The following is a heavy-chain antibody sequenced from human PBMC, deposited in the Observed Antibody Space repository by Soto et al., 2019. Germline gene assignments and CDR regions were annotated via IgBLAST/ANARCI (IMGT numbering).Heavy chain of an antibody. Sequence: QVQLVESGGGVVQPGRSLRLSCAASGFTFSSYGMHWVRQAPGKGLEWVAVISYDGSNKYYADSVKGRFTISRDNSKNTLYLQMNSLRAEDAAVYYCAKKGSSCWVFDYWGQGTLLTVSS. CDR3: AKKGSSCWVFDY. V-gene: IGHV3-30*18. CDR2: ISYDGSNK. CDR1: GFTFSSYG. D-gene: IGHD6-19*01. J-gene: IGHJ4*02.